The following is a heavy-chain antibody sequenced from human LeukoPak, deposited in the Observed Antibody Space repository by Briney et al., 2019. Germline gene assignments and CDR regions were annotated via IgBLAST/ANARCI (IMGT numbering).Heavy chain of an antibody. CDR1: GGTFSSYA. CDR2: ILPIFGTA. D-gene: IGHD5-18*01. Sequence: ASVKVSCKASGGTFSSYAISWVRQAPGQGLEWMGRILPIFGTANYAQKFQGRVTITTDESTSTAYMELSSLRSEDTAVYYCATFVDTAMVVDAFDIWGQGTMVTVSS. V-gene: IGHV1-69*05. J-gene: IGHJ3*02. CDR3: ATFVDTAMVVDAFDI.